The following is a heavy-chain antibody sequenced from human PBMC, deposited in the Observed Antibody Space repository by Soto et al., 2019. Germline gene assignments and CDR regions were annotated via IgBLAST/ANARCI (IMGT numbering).Heavy chain of an antibody. CDR1: AFMFSNYA. D-gene: IGHD3-10*01. CDR2: ISGNGGLT. CDR3: MKEGIYYIEGRFDS. V-gene: IGHV3-23*01. J-gene: IGHJ4*02. Sequence: EAQLLESGGDSIQPGGSLRLSCAASAFMFSNYAMSWVRQAPGKGLEWVSGISGNGGLTYYADSVKGRFTITRDNTKNTVDLQMSSLRVEDTARYYCMKEGIYYIEGRFDSWGQGAPVTVSS.